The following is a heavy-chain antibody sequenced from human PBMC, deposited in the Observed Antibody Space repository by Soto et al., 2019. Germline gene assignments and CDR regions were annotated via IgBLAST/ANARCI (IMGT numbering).Heavy chain of an antibody. CDR3: ARIQAVTGLYYFDY. Sequence: GSGPTLVNPTQTLTLTCTFSGFSLRTSGMCVGWIRQPPGKALEGLALIDWEDDKYFSTSLRTRLTISKDTSKNQVVLTMTNMDAVDTATYYCARIQAVTGLYYFDYWGQGALVTVSS. CDR2: IDWEDDK. CDR1: GFSLRTSGMC. D-gene: IGHD6-19*01. J-gene: IGHJ4*02. V-gene: IGHV2-70*01.